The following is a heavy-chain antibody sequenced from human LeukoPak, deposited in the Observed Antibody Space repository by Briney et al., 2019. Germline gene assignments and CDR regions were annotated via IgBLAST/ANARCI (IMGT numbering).Heavy chain of an antibody. D-gene: IGHD3-22*01. CDR3: AVSHDIHYYDSSGYYPKINWFDP. CDR1: GYTFTSYY. Sequence: ASVKVSCKASGYTFTSYYMHWVRQAPGQGLEWMGIINPSGGSTSYAQKFQGRVTMTRDMSTSTVYMELSSLRSEDTAVYYCAVSHDIHYYDSSGYYPKINWFDPWGQGTLVTVSS. J-gene: IGHJ5*02. V-gene: IGHV1-46*01. CDR2: INPSGGST.